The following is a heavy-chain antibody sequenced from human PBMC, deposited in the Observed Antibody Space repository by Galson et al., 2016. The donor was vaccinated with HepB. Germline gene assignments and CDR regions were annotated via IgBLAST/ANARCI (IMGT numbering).Heavy chain of an antibody. D-gene: IGHD5-12*01. CDR3: AREERGHVVATTILEFGP. Sequence: SETLSLTCAVYGGSFRDYYWSWIRQPPGKGLEWIGEINHSGSTNYNPSLKSRVTISVDTSKNQFSLKLSSVTAADTAVYYCAREERGHVVATTILEFGPWGQGTLVTVSS. V-gene: IGHV4-34*01. CDR1: GGSFRDYY. J-gene: IGHJ5*02. CDR2: INHSGST.